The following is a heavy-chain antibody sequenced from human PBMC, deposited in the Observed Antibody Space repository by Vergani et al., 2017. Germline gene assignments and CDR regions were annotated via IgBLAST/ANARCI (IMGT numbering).Heavy chain of an antibody. D-gene: IGHD5-18*01. J-gene: IGHJ4*02. CDR3: ARGGSGYSYGFFDY. V-gene: IGHV3-66*02. Sequence: EVQLVESGGGLVQPGGSLRLSCAASGFTFSSNYMSWVRQAPGKGLEWVSVIYSGGSTYYADSVKGRFTISRDNSKNTLYLQMNSLRAEDTAVYYCARGGSGYSYGFFDYWGQGTLVTVSS. CDR2: IYSGGST. CDR1: GFTFSSNY.